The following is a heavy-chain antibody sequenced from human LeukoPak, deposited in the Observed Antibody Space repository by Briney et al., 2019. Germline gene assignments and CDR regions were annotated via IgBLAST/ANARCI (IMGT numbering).Heavy chain of an antibody. Sequence: GGSLRLSCVASGFDFTNYAMSWVRQAPGKGLEWISTSSGSGGGTHYADSVKGRFTISRDNAKNSLYLQMNSLRAEDTAVYYCARDRGYYDRTGAFDIWGQGTMVTVSS. CDR2: SSGSGGGT. CDR3: ARDRGYYDRTGAFDI. CDR1: GFDFTNYA. V-gene: IGHV3-23*01. J-gene: IGHJ3*02. D-gene: IGHD3-22*01.